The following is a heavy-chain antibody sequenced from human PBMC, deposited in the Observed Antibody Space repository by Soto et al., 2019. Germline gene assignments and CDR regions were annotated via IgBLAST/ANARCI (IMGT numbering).Heavy chain of an antibody. Sequence: QVQLQQWGAGLLKPSETLSLTCAVYGGSFSGYDWSWIRQPPGKGLEWIGEINHSGSTNYNPSLKSRVTISVDTSKNQFSLKLSSVTAADTAVYYCARFRGYCSGGSCFAGHDYWGQGTLVTVSS. CDR1: GGSFSGYD. CDR2: INHSGST. D-gene: IGHD2-15*01. J-gene: IGHJ4*02. V-gene: IGHV4-34*01. CDR3: ARFRGYCSGGSCFAGHDY.